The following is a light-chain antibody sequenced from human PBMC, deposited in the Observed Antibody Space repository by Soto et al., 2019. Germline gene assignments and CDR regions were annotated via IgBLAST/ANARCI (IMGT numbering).Light chain of an antibody. V-gene: IGKV3-11*01. J-gene: IGKJ2*01. CDR3: QQRSNWYT. CDR1: QSVSSY. CDR2: DAS. Sequence: EIVLTQSPATLSLSPGERATLSCRASQSVSSYLAWYQQKLGQAPRLLIYDASNRATGIPARFSGSGSGTDFTLTISSLEPEDVAVYYCQQRSNWYTFGQGTKLEIK.